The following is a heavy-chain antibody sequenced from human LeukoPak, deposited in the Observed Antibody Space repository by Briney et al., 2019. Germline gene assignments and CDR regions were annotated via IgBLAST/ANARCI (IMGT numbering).Heavy chain of an antibody. Sequence: ASVKVSCKTSGYTFTSYYVGWVRQAPGQGLEWMGWISGYNAKTKYVQKFQGRITMTIDTSTTTAYMELRSLTSDDTAVYYCARDQPDYGDYADWGQGTLVTVSS. CDR3: ARDQPDYGDYAD. CDR2: ISGYNAKT. D-gene: IGHD4-17*01. CDR1: GYTFTSYY. V-gene: IGHV1-18*04. J-gene: IGHJ4*02.